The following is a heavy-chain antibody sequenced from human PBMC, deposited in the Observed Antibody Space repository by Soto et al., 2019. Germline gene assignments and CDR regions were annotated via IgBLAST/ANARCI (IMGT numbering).Heavy chain of an antibody. CDR2: ISYDGSNK. V-gene: IGHV3-30*18. Sequence: QVQLVESGGGVVQPGRSLRLSCAASGFTFSSYGMHWVRQAPGKGLEWVAVISYDGSNKYYADSVKGRFTISRDNSKNTLYLQMNSLRAEDTAVYYCAKGEGYTYYYYGMDVWGQGTTVNVSS. D-gene: IGHD5-12*01. J-gene: IGHJ6*02. CDR1: GFTFSSYG. CDR3: AKGEGYTYYYYGMDV.